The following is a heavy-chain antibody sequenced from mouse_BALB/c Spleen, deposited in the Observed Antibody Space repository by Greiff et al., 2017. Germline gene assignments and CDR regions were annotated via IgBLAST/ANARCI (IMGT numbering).Heavy chain of an antibody. J-gene: IGHJ2*01. D-gene: IGHD1-1*01. V-gene: IGHV14-3*02. CDR1: GYTFTSSW. Sequence: VQLKQPGSVLVRPGASVKLSCKASGYTFTSSWMHWVKQRPEQGLEWIGRIDPANGNTKYDPKFQGKATITADTSSNTAYLQLSSLTSEDTAVYYCALITTVAFDYWGQGTTLTVSS. CDR2: IDPANGNT. CDR3: ALITTVAFDY.